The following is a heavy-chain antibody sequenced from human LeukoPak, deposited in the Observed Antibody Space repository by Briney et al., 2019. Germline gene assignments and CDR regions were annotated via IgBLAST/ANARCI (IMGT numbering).Heavy chain of an antibody. V-gene: IGHV4-59*01. CDR1: GGPTSAYH. D-gene: IGHD5-18*01. CDR3: AGGRVWLAFDS. Sequence: SETPSLTCTVSGGPTSAYHTSWIRHPPPNGLDRIAHTYYSASTNNNPSPKRPPSTPVDTPKNQFSLKLSSVTAADTAVYYCAGGRVWLAFDSWGQGTLLTVSS. J-gene: IGHJ4*02. CDR2: TYYSAST.